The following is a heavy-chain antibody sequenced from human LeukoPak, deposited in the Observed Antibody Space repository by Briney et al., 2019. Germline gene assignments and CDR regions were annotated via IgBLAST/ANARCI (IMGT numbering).Heavy chain of an antibody. CDR2: INPDSGGT. V-gene: IGHV1-2*02. CDR1: GYTFTGYY. D-gene: IGHD1-26*01. CDR3: AKDLGSGSYQPSDY. Sequence: ASVKVSCKASGYTFTGYYMHWVRQAPGQGLEWMGWINPDSGGTRYAQKFQGRVTMTRDTSIRTAYMELSRLRSDDTVVYYCAKDLGSGSYQPSDYWGQGTLVTVSS. J-gene: IGHJ4*02.